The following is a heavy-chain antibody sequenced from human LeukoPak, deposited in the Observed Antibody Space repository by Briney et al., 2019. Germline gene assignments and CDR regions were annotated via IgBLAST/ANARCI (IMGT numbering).Heavy chain of an antibody. J-gene: IGHJ1*01. V-gene: IGHV3-7*01. CDR2: IKQDGSEK. D-gene: IGHD6-13*01. CDR3: ARSTIAAAGIEYFQH. CDR1: GFTFSSYA. Sequence: PGGSLRLSCAASGFTFSSYAMSWVHQAPGKGLEWVANIKQDGSEKYYVDSVKGRFTISRDNAKNSLYLQMNSLRAEDTAVYYCARSTIAAAGIEYFQHWGQGTLVTVSS.